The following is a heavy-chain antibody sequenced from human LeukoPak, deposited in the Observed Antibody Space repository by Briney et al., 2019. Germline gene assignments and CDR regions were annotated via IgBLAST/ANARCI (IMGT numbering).Heavy chain of an antibody. CDR2: ITSSSDTI. CDR1: GFTFNSYN. Sequence: GGSLTLSCAASGFTFNSYNINWVRQAPGKELEWVSYITSSSDTIYYADSVEGRFTISRDNANNSLYLQMSSLRDEDTAVYYCARNLIGGPPVLIDCWGQGTLVTVSS. J-gene: IGHJ4*02. V-gene: IGHV3-48*02. D-gene: IGHD3-10*01. CDR3: ARNLIGGPPVLIDC.